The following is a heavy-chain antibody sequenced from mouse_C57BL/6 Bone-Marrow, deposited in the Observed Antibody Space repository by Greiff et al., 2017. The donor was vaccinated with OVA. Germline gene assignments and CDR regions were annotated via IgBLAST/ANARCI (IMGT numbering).Heavy chain of an antibody. D-gene: IGHD1-1*01. CDR2: IWSDGST. CDR3: ARHSYYGSSPFDY. Sequence: QVQLKESGPGLVAPSQSLSITCTVSGFSLTSYGVHWVRQPPGKGLEWLVVIWSDGSTTYNSALKSRLSISKDNYKSQVFLKMNSLQTQNTHPYYCARHSYYGSSPFDYWGQGTTLTVSS. CDR1: GFSLTSYG. V-gene: IGHV2-6-1*01. J-gene: IGHJ2*01.